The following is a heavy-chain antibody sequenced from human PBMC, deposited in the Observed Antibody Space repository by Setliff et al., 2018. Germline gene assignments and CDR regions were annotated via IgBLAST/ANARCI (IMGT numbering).Heavy chain of an antibody. CDR2: IYYSGST. J-gene: IGHJ6*03. V-gene: IGHV4-31*03. Sequence: SETLSLTCTVSGGSISSGGYYWSWIRQHPGKGLEWIGYIYYSGSTYYNPSLKSRVTISVDTSKNQFSLKLSSVTAADTAVYYCARVKAAAVYYYMDVWGKGTTVTVPS. CDR1: GGSISSGGYY. CDR3: ARVKAAAVYYYMDV. D-gene: IGHD6-13*01.